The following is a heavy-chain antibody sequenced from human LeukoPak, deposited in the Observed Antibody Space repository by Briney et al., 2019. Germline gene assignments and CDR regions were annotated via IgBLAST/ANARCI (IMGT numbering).Heavy chain of an antibody. D-gene: IGHD2-2*02. V-gene: IGHV4-39*01. CDR1: GGSITTKNYY. CDR3: ARTISNTAQPNWFDP. Sequence: PSETLSLTCTVSGGSITTKNYYSGWIRQPPWKGLEWFGSIYYSETTYYTPPLKSRLIISVDTSKNQFSLNLISVTAADTAVYFCARTISNTAQPNWFDPWGQGILVTVSS. CDR2: IYYSETT. J-gene: IGHJ5*02.